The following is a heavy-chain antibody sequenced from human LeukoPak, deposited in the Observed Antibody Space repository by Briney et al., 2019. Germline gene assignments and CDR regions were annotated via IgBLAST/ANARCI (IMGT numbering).Heavy chain of an antibody. J-gene: IGHJ4*02. CDR1: EFTFSSYN. Sequence: GGSLRPSCAASEFTFSSYNMNWVLQAPGKGLEWVSSISSSSKYIYYADSVKGRFTISRDNAKNSLYLQMNSLRAEDTAVYYCAREPFWSGYYSNLHFDYWGQGTLVTVSS. D-gene: IGHD3-3*01. CDR3: AREPFWSGYYSNLHFDY. V-gene: IGHV3-21*01. CDR2: ISSSSKYI.